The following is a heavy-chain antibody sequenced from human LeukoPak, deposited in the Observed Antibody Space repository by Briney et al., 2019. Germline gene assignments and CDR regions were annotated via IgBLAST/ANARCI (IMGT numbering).Heavy chain of an antibody. CDR1: GGSISSYY. CDR3: ARGYSGSYGRFDY. D-gene: IGHD1-26*01. V-gene: IGHV4-59*01. CDR2: IYYSGST. Sequence: SETLSLTCTVSGGSISSYYWSWIRQPPGKGLEWIGYIYYSGSTSYNPSLKSRVTISVVTSKNQFSLKLSSVTAADTAVYYCARGYSGSYGRFDYWGQGTLVTVSS. J-gene: IGHJ4*02.